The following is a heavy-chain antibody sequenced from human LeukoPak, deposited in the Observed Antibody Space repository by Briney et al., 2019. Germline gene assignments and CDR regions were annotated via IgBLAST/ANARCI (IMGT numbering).Heavy chain of an antibody. J-gene: IGHJ4*02. CDR1: GFTFSSYA. D-gene: IGHD1-26*01. V-gene: IGHV3-30-3*01. Sequence: PGRSLRLSCAASGFTFSSYAMHWVRQAPGKGLEWVAVISYDGSNKYYADSVKGRFTISRDNSKNTLYLQMNSLRAEDTAVYYCARDQGRASYYFDYWGQGTLVTVSS. CDR2: ISYDGSNK. CDR3: ARDQGRASYYFDY.